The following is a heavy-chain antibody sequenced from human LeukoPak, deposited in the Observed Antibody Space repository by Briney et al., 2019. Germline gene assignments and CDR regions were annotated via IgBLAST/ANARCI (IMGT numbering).Heavy chain of an antibody. V-gene: IGHV3-30-3*01. Sequence: GRSLRLSCAASGFTFSSYAMHWVRQAPGKGLEWVAVISYDGSNKYYADSVKGRFIISRDNSKNTLYLQMNSLRAEDTAVYYCVAARYFDYWGQGTLVTVSS. CDR2: ISYDGSNK. CDR1: GFTFSSYA. J-gene: IGHJ4*02. CDR3: VAARYFDY. D-gene: IGHD6-6*01.